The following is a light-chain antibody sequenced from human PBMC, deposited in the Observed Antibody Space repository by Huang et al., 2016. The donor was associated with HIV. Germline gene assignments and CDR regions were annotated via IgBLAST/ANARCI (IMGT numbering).Light chain of an antibody. J-gene: IGKJ4*01. V-gene: IGKV3-11*01. CDR2: DAS. CDR1: QSISSY. Sequence: EIVLTQSPATLSLSPGERATLSCRASQSISSYLAWYQHKPGQAPRLLIYDASNRATGIPARFSGSGSGTDFTLTISSLEPEDFAVYYCQQRSNLWTFGGGTKVEIK. CDR3: QQRSNLWT.